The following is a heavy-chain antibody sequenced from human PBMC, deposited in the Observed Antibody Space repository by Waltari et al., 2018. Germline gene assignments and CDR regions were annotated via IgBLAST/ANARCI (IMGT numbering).Heavy chain of an antibody. Sequence: QVQLVQSVAEVKKPGSSAKVSRKVSGATSSSYALSWVRRAPGQGLEWMGGIIPNFGTASYAQKFEGRVTITADKTTSTAYVELSSVRSGDTAVDYCASGSSGSLDAFDIWGQGTMVTVSS. CDR3: ASGSSGSLDAFDI. V-gene: IGHV1-69*14. CDR2: IIPNFGTA. J-gene: IGHJ3*02. CDR1: GATSSSYA. D-gene: IGHD3-22*01.